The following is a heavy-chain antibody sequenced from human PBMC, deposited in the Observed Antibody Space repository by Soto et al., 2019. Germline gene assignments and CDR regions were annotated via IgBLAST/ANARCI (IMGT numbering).Heavy chain of an antibody. D-gene: IGHD6-13*01. Sequence: GGSLRLSCAASGFTVSSNYMSWVRQAPGKGLEWVSVIYSGGSTYYADPVKGRFTISRDNSKNTLYLQMNSLRAEDTAVYYCARGVTRIAAAGLKHLPEYFQHWGQGTLVTVSS. CDR1: GFTVSSNY. V-gene: IGHV3-53*01. J-gene: IGHJ1*01. CDR2: IYSGGST. CDR3: ARGVTRIAAAGLKHLPEYFQH.